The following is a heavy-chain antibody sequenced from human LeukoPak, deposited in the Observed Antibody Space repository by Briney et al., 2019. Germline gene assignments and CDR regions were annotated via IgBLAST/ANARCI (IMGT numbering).Heavy chain of an antibody. V-gene: IGHV4-39*01. J-gene: IGHJ4*02. Sequence: SETLSLSCTVPGGSISTSAYYWGWFRQPPGTGLEWIGSFYSSGTTYYNPSLKSRLTISVDTAKNQFSLNLSSVIAADTAVYYCARQSGGTYQDFDYWGRGIPVTVSS. CDR2: FYSSGTT. CDR1: GGSISTSAYY. CDR3: ARQSGGTYQDFDY. D-gene: IGHD1-26*01.